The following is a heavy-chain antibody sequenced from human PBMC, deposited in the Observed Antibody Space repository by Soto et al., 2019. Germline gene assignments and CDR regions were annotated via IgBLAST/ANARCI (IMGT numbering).Heavy chain of an antibody. D-gene: IGHD6-19*01. CDR1: GASISAHY. CDR2: IHYSGSI. V-gene: IGHV4-59*11. Sequence: QVQVEESGPGLVRPSETLSLTCTVSGASISAHYWSWIRQSPGKGLEWIAYIHYSGSINYNPSLKTRVTTSIDTSRNQLSLRVTSVNAADTAVYYCARQLVAGFWYYDLWGRGALVTVSS. CDR3: ARQLVAGFWYYDL. J-gene: IGHJ2*01.